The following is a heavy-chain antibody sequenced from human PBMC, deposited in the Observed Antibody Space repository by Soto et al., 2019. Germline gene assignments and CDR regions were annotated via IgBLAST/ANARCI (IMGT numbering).Heavy chain of an antibody. CDR1: GGSFGGYY. CDR2: INHSGST. CDR3: ARRLVSPFRAPPRGMDV. V-gene: IGHV4-34*01. D-gene: IGHD1-26*01. Sequence: ASETLSLTCAVYGGSFGGYYGSWIRQPPGKGLEWIGEINHSGSTNYNPSLKSRVTISVDTSKNQFSLKLSSVTAADTAVYYCARRLVSPFRAPPRGMDVWGQGTTVTVSS. J-gene: IGHJ6*02.